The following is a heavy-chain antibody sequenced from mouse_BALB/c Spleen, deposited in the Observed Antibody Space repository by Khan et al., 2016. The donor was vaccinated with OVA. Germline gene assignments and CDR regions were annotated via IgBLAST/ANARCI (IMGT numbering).Heavy chain of an antibody. CDR2: IRKKASGYTT. V-gene: IGHV7-3*02. CDR3: ARVDYGYGFAY. J-gene: IGHJ3*01. CDR1: GFTFTDYY. D-gene: IGHD1-2*01. Sequence: EVELVESGGGLVQPGGSLRLSCATSGFTFTDYYMNWVRQPPGKALEWLGFIRKKASGYTTEYSPSVKGRFTISRDNSQSILYLQMNTLIAEDIATYYVARVDYGYGFAYWGQGTLVTVSA.